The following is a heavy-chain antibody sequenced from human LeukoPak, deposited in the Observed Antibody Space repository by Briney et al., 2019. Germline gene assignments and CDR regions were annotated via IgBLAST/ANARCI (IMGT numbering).Heavy chain of an antibody. CDR3: ARRRYGSGSFYIDY. D-gene: IGHD3-10*01. CDR2: IYPGDSDT. Sequence: GESLKISCKVSGYSFTSYWIGWVRQMPGKGLEWMGIIYPGDSDTRYSSSFQGQVTISADKSISTAYLQWSSLKASDGAMYYCARRRYGSGSFYIDYWGQGTLVTVSS. CDR1: GYSFTSYW. J-gene: IGHJ4*02. V-gene: IGHV5-51*01.